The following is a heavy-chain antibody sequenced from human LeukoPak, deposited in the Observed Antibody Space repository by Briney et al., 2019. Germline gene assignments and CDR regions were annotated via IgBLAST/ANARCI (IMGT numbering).Heavy chain of an antibody. CDR1: GGSFSGYY. D-gene: IGHD2-15*01. Sequence: SGTLSLTCGVYGGSFSGYYWSWIRQPPGKGLEWIGEINHSGSTNYNPSLKSRVTISVDTSKNQFSLKLRSVTAADTAVYYCAKESCSGGSCYIFDYWGQGTLVTVSS. V-gene: IGHV4-34*01. J-gene: IGHJ4*02. CDR2: INHSGST. CDR3: AKESCSGGSCYIFDY.